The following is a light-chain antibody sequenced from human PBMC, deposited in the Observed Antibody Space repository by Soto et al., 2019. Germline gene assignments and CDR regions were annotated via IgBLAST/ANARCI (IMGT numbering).Light chain of an antibody. V-gene: IGKV3-20*01. CDR2: GAS. Sequence: ETVLTQSPGTLSLSPGERATLSCRASQTIRSNYLAWYRQTPGQSPSRLIYGASDRTTGIADRFSGSGSGKDFTLIISRLEPEDFAMYYCQQYGSSPWTFGQGTKVEIK. CDR3: QQYGSSPWT. CDR1: QTIRSNY. J-gene: IGKJ1*01.